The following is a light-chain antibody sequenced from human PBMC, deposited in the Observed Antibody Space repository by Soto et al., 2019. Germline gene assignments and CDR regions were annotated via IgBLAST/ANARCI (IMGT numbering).Light chain of an antibody. CDR3: QKHNAAPLT. Sequence: SASVGDRVTITCRASKGISNYLAWYQQKPGKVXKXXXYTSSTLQSGVPSRFSGSGYGTDFTLTISNLQPEDVATYYCQKHNAAPLTFGGGNKVDIK. J-gene: IGKJ4*01. CDR2: TSS. V-gene: IGKV1-27*01. CDR1: KGISNY.